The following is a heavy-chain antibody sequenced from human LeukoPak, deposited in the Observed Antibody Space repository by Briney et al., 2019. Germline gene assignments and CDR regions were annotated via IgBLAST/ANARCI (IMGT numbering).Heavy chain of an antibody. J-gene: IGHJ4*02. Sequence: GGSLRLSCAASGFTFSSYAMSWVRQAPGKGLEWVSAISGSGGSTCYADSVKGRFTISRDNSKNTLYLQMNSLRAEDTAVYYCAKELLAADYDFWRGYYTGSFDYWGQGTLVTVSS. CDR1: GFTFSSYA. CDR2: ISGSGGST. V-gene: IGHV3-23*01. CDR3: AKELLAADYDFWRGYYTGSFDY. D-gene: IGHD3-3*01.